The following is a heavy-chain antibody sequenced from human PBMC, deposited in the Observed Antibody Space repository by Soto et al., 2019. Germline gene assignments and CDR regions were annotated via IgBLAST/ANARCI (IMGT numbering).Heavy chain of an antibody. CDR2: VKSKSDGGTM. D-gene: IGHD2-2*01. J-gene: IGHJ4*02. CDR3: TTDPPRHCSSTSCHVGY. Sequence: EVQLVESGGGLVKPGGSLRLSCTASGFTFTNAWMNWVRQTPGKGLEWVGRVKSKSDGGTMEYAAPVKGRFSISRDDSKNMVYLQMNGLKTEDTAVYYCTTDPPRHCSSTSCHVGYWGQGTLVSVSS. CDR1: GFTFTNAW. V-gene: IGHV3-15*07.